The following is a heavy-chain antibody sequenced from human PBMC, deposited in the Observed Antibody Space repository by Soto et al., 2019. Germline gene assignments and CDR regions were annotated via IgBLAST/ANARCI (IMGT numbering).Heavy chain of an antibody. Sequence: PSETLSLTCAVYGGSFSGYYRSWIRQPPGKGLEWIGEINHSGSTNYNPSLKSRVTISVDTSKNQFSLKLSSVTAADTAVYYCATNDYGDYDYYFDYWSQGTLVTVSS. CDR1: GGSFSGYY. CDR2: INHSGST. CDR3: ATNDYGDYDYYFDY. V-gene: IGHV4-34*01. D-gene: IGHD4-17*01. J-gene: IGHJ4*02.